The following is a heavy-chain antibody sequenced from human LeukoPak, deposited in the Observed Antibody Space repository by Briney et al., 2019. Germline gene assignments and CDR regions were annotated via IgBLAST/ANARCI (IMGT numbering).Heavy chain of an antibody. CDR3: ARGLVTKGYFDY. CDR2: ISSSGGST. D-gene: IGHD2-21*02. J-gene: IGHJ4*02. V-gene: IGHV3-23*01. Sequence: GGSLRLSCVTSEFTFSSYGMSWVRQAPGKGLEWVSGISSSGGSTYYADSVKGRFTISRDDSKNTVYLQMNRLRADDTALYYCARGLVTKGYFDYWGQGTLVTVSS. CDR1: EFTFSSYG.